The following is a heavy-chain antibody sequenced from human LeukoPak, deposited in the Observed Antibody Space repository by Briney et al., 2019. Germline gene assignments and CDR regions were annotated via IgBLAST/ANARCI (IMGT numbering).Heavy chain of an antibody. Sequence: PGGSLRLSCAASGFTFSSYGMHWVRQAPGKGLEWVAFIRYDGSSKYYADSVKGRFTISRDNSKNTLYLQMNSLRAEDTAVYYCAKAGREVRGVIKLYYYGMDVWGQGTTVTVSS. CDR2: IRYDGSSK. V-gene: IGHV3-30*02. J-gene: IGHJ6*02. D-gene: IGHD3-10*01. CDR3: AKAGREVRGVIKLYYYGMDV. CDR1: GFTFSSYG.